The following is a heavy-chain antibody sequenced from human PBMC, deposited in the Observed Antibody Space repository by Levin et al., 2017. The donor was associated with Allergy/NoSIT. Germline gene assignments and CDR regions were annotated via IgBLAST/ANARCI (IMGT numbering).Heavy chain of an antibody. CDR3: ARVEGDPDAFDI. V-gene: IGHV4-61*01. CDR2: IYYTGST. Sequence: SETLSLTCTVSSGSVSSGSFYWSWIRQPPGTGLEWIGYIYYTGSTNYNPSLKSRVTISVDTSKNQFSLKLSSVTAADTAVYYCARVEGDPDAFDIWGQGTMVTVSS. D-gene: IGHD2-21*02. J-gene: IGHJ3*02. CDR1: SGSVSSGSFY.